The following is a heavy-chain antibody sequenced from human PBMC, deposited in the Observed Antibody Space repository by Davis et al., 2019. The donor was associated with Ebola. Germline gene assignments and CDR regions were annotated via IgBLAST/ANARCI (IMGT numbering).Heavy chain of an antibody. D-gene: IGHD4-17*01. CDR2: IRYDGTNK. CDR1: GFMFSSYA. J-gene: IGHJ4*02. Sequence: WGSLRLSCSVSGFMFSSYAMHWVRQAPGKGLDWVAFIRYDGTNKYYADSVKGRFTIPRDNSKDTVYLQMNRLRAADTAVYYCAKSDYGDYASVFDYWGQGTLVTVSS. CDR3: AKSDYGDYASVFDY. V-gene: IGHV3-30*02.